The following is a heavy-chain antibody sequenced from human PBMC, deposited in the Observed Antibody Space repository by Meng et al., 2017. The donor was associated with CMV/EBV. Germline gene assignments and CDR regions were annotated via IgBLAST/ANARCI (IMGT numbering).Heavy chain of an antibody. Sequence: SETLSLTCAVYGGSFSGYYWSWIRQPPGKGLEWIGEINHSGSTNYNPSLKSPVTISVDTSKNQFSLKLSSVTAADTAVYYCARVGGDIVVVPALGYFDYWGQGTLVTVSS. J-gene: IGHJ4*02. V-gene: IGHV4-34*01. CDR2: INHSGST. D-gene: IGHD2-2*01. CDR3: ARVGGDIVVVPALGYFDY. CDR1: GGSFSGYY.